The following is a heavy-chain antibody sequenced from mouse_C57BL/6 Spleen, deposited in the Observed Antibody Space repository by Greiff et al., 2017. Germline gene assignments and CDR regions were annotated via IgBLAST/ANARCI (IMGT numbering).Heavy chain of an antibody. D-gene: IGHD1-1*01. CDR1: GFTFSDYG. CDR3: ARSSPSFDY. Sequence: EVKLEESGGGLVKPGGSLKLSCAASGFTFSDYGMHWVRQAPEKGLEWVAYISSGSSTIYYADTVKGRFTIARDNAKNTLFLQRTSLRSEDTAMYYCARSSPSFDYWGQGTTLTVSS. V-gene: IGHV5-17*01. J-gene: IGHJ2*01. CDR2: ISSGSSTI.